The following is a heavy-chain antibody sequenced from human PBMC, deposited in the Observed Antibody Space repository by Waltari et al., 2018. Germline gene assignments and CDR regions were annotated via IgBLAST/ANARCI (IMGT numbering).Heavy chain of an antibody. V-gene: IGHV4-4*02. CDR2: IYHSGST. CDR3: ARPDYERGDAFDI. D-gene: IGHD3-22*01. CDR1: GGSISSSNW. Sequence: QVQLQESGPGLVKPSGTLSLTCAVSGGSISSSNWWSGVRQPPGKGLEWIGEIYHSGSTNYNPSLKSRVTLSVDKSKNQFSLKLTSVTAADTAVYYCARPDYERGDAFDIWGQGTMVTVSS. J-gene: IGHJ3*02.